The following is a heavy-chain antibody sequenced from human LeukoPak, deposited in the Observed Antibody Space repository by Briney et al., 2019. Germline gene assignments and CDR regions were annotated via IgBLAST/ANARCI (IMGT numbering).Heavy chain of an antibody. V-gene: IGHV3-21*01. J-gene: IGHJ5*02. CDR2: ISSSSSYI. CDR1: GFTFSSYS. Sequence: GGSLRLSCAASGFTFSSYSMNWVRQAPGKGLEWVSSISSSSSYIYYADSVKGRFTISRDNAKNSLYLQMNSLRAEDTAVYYRARVLCSGGSCYINWFDPWGQGTLVTVSS. D-gene: IGHD2-15*01. CDR3: ARVLCSGGSCYINWFDP.